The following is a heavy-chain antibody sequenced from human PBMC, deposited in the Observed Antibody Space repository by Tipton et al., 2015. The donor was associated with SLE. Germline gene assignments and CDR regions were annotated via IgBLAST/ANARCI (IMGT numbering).Heavy chain of an antibody. J-gene: IGHJ4*02. CDR1: GGSISSSCYY. Sequence: TLSLTCTVSGGSISSSCYYWGWIRQPPGKGLEWIGEINHSGSTNYNPSLKSRVTISVDTSKDQFSLKLSSVTAADTAVYYCARHPQWLVRPSYFDYWGQGTLVTVSS. CDR2: INHSGST. CDR3: ARHPQWLVRPSYFDY. V-gene: IGHV4-39*01. D-gene: IGHD6-19*01.